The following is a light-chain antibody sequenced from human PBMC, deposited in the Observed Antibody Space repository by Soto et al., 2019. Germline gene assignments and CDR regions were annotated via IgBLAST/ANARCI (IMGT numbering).Light chain of an antibody. Sequence: QAVVTQEPSPTVSPGGTVTLTCGSSTGTVTSGHYPYWFQQKPGQAPRTLIYDTNNKHSWTPDRFSGSLLGDKAALTLSGAQPEDEADYYCLLSYNDARYVLFGGGTKLTVL. CDR2: DTN. CDR1: TGTVTSGHY. V-gene: IGLV7-46*01. J-gene: IGLJ2*01. CDR3: LLSYNDARYVL.